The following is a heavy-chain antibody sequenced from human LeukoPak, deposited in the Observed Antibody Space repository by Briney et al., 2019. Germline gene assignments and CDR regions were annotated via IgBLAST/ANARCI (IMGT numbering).Heavy chain of an antibody. CDR2: IYSGGKT. CDR3: ARINYYDGSGFYRDY. D-gene: IGHD3-22*01. J-gene: IGHJ4*02. Sequence: PGGSLRLSCAVSGFTVSDYYMSWVRQAPGKGLEWVSVIYSGGKTYYADSVKGRFTSSRDDSKNTLHLQMNSLRAEDTAVYYCARINYYDGSGFYRDYWGQGTLVTVSS. CDR1: GFTVSDYY. V-gene: IGHV3-53*01.